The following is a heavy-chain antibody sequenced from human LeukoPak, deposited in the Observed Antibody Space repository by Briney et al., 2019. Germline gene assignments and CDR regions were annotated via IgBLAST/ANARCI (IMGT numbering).Heavy chain of an antibody. J-gene: IGHJ3*02. V-gene: IGHV4-59*01. CDR3: ARGPGITMIVVVPTYAFDI. Sequence: SETLSLTCTVSGGSISSYYWSWIRRPPGKGLEWIGYIYYSGSTNYNPSLKSRVTISVDTSKNQFSLKLSSVTAADTAVYYCARGPGITMIVVVPTYAFDIWGQGTMVTVSS. D-gene: IGHD3-22*01. CDR2: IYYSGST. CDR1: GGSISSYY.